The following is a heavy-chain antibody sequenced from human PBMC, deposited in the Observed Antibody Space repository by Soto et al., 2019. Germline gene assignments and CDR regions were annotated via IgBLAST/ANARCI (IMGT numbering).Heavy chain of an antibody. D-gene: IGHD6-19*01. CDR1: GYTFTRYL. Sequence: ASVKVSCKASGYTFTRYLISWVRHAPGQGLEWMGWINTYNGDTNYAQKFQGRVTMTTDTSTSTAYMELRSLRSDDTAVYYCAREAVSGRTGFDYWGQGTLVTVSS. J-gene: IGHJ4*02. V-gene: IGHV1-18*01. CDR2: INTYNGDT. CDR3: AREAVSGRTGFDY.